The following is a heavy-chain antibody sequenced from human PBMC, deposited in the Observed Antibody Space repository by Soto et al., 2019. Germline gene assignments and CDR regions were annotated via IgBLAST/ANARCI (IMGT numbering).Heavy chain of an antibody. CDR1: GDSVSTNSAT. Sequence: SQTLSLTCAISGDSVSTNSATWYWIRQSPSRGLEWLGRTYYRSKWYHDYAVSVKSRITVNPDTSKNQFSLQLSSVTPDDTAVYYCVEAAGYSSSWFFDYWSQGTLVTVSS. CDR2: TYYRSKWYH. J-gene: IGHJ4*02. D-gene: IGHD6-13*01. CDR3: VEAAGYSSSWFFDY. V-gene: IGHV6-1*01.